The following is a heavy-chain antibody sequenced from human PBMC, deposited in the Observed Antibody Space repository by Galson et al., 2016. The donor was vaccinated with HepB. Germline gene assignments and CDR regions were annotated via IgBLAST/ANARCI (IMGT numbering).Heavy chain of an antibody. J-gene: IGHJ5*02. V-gene: IGHV4-59*01. D-gene: IGHD2/OR15-2a*01. Sequence: SETLSLTCTVSGDSIISNYYWSWIRQPPGRRLEYIGNIYYTGTTDYNPSLRSRVTISLDTSKNQLSLKMTSVTTADTAVYYCARGSNFYDNKGRWFDPWGQGTRVTVSS. CDR3: ARGSNFYDNKGRWFDP. CDR2: IYYTGTT. CDR1: GDSIISNYY.